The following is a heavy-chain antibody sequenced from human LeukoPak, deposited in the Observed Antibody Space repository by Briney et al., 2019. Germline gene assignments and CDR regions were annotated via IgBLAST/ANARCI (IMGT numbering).Heavy chain of an antibody. CDR3: ASIFLGGGITGWFDP. J-gene: IGHJ5*02. V-gene: IGHV5-51*01. CDR1: GYTFTTYW. Sequence: GESLKISCKGSGYTFTTYWIGWVRQMPGEGLEWMGIIYPGDSDTRYSPSFQGQVTMSVDKSITTAYLQWSSLKASDTAVYYCASIFLGGGITGWFDPWGQGTLVTVSS. D-gene: IGHD1-1*01. CDR2: IYPGDSDT.